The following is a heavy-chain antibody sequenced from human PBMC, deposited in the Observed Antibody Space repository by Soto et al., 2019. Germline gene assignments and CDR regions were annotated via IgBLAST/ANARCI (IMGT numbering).Heavy chain of an antibody. V-gene: IGHV4-59*08. CDR2: IYYSGST. CDR3: ARHNYGSGSAYCDY. Sequence: QVQLQESGPGLVKPSETLSLTCTVSGGSISSYYWSWIRQPPGKGLEWIGYIYYSGSTNYNPSLKSRVTISVDTSKNLFSRKLNSMTAEDTAVYYCARHNYGSGSAYCDYWGQGTLVTVSS. J-gene: IGHJ4*02. D-gene: IGHD3-10*01. CDR1: GGSISSYY.